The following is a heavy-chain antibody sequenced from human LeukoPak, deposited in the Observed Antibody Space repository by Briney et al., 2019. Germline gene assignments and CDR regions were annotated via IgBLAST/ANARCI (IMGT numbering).Heavy chain of an antibody. V-gene: IGHV3-11*06. CDR1: GFTFSDYY. CDR3: AKDPPRTYYYDSSPDY. J-gene: IGHJ4*02. CDR2: ITTSGSDT. D-gene: IGHD3-22*01. Sequence: PGGSLRLSCAASGFTFSDYYMSWIRQAPGKGLEWVSYITTSGSDTNYPDSVKGRFTISRDNSKNTLYLQMNSLRAEDTAVYYCAKDPPRTYYYDSSPDYWGQGTLVTVSS.